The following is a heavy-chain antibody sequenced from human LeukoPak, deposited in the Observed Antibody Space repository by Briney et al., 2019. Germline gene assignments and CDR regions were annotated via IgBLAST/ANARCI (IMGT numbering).Heavy chain of an antibody. J-gene: IGHJ5*02. Sequence: SETLSLTCAVSGGSISSSNWWSWVRQPPGKGLEWIGEIYHSGSTNYNPSLKSRVTKSVDKSKNQFSLKLSSVTAADTAVYYCARVGSHCSGGSCYSGWFDPWGQGTLVTVSS. CDR1: GGSISSSNW. V-gene: IGHV4-4*02. D-gene: IGHD2-15*01. CDR3: ARVGSHCSGGSCYSGWFDP. CDR2: IYHSGST.